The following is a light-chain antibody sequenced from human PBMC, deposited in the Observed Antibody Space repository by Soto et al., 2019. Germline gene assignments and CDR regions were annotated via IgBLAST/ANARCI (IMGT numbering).Light chain of an antibody. CDR3: QSYASSRRGYV. J-gene: IGLJ1*01. V-gene: IGLV1-40*01. CDR2: ENN. CDR1: SSNIGAGYE. Sequence: QSVLTQPPSVSEAPGQRVTISCTGSSSNIGAGYEAHWYQQVPGTAPKLLIYENNNRPSGVPDRFSGSKSGTSASLAITGLQAEDEAEYYCQSYASSRRGYVFGPGTKLTVL.